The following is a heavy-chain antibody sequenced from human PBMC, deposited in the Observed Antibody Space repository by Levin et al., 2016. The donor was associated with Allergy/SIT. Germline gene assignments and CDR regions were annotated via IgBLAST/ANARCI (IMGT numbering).Heavy chain of an antibody. V-gene: IGHV1-18*01. Sequence: ASVKVSCKASGYTFTSYGISWVRQAPGQGLEWMGWISAYNGNTNYAQKLQGRVTMTTDTSTSTAYMELRSLRSDDTAVYYCARSDPITMVRGVFDYWGQGTLVTVSS. CDR3: ARSDPITMVRGVFDY. CDR2: ISAYNGNT. J-gene: IGHJ4*02. D-gene: IGHD3-10*01. CDR1: GYTFTSYG.